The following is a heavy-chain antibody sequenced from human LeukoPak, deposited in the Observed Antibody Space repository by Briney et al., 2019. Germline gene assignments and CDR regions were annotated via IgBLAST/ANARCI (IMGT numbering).Heavy chain of an antibody. V-gene: IGHV4-59*01. D-gene: IGHD2-15*01. CDR2: IYYSGST. Sequence: SETLSLTCTVSGGSISSYYWSWIRQPPGKGLEWIAYIYYSGSTNYNPSLKSGFTRSVDTSKSQFSLKLTSVTAADTAVYYCARDNPFLLTDPSRGELCSGGDCYSDGFDIWGRGTMVTVSS. CDR3: ARDNPFLLTDPSRGELCSGGDCYSDGFDI. J-gene: IGHJ3*02. CDR1: GGSISSYY.